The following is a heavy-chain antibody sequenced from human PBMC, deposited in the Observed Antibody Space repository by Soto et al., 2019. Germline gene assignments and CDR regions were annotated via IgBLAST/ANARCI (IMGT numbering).Heavy chain of an antibody. CDR1: GFTFRSYS. Sequence: VQLVESGGGLVKPGGSLRLSCEASGFTFRSYSMNWVRQAPGKGLEWVSSISTTSSYIYYGDSVKGRFTMSRDNAKNSLFLQMNSLRAEDTAIYYCAREGDDYGDYKRGFDIWGQGTTVTVSS. J-gene: IGHJ3*02. D-gene: IGHD4-17*01. CDR2: ISTTSSYI. CDR3: AREGDDYGDYKRGFDI. V-gene: IGHV3-21*01.